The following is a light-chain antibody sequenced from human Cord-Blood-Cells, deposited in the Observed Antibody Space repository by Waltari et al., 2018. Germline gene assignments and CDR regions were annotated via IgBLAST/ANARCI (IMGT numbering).Light chain of an antibody. CDR3: QQRSNWPPFT. J-gene: IGKJ3*01. V-gene: IGKV3-11*01. Sequence: EIVLTQSPATLSLSPGERANLSCRASQSVSSYLAWYQQKPGQAPRLLIYDASNRATGIPARFIGSGSGTDFTLTISSLEPEDFAVYYCQQRSNWPPFTFGPGTKVDIK. CDR1: QSVSSY. CDR2: DAS.